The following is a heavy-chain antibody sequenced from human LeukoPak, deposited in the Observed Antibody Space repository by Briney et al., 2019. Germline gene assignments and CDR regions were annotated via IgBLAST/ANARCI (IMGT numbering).Heavy chain of an antibody. Sequence: GGSLRLSCAASGFTFSSYAMHWARQAPGKGLEWVAVISYDGSNKYYADSVKGRFTISRDNSKNTLYLQMNSLRAEDTAVYYCAKGIWTSRYRHYYYGMDVWGQGTTVTVSS. J-gene: IGHJ6*02. CDR1: GFTFSSYA. CDR2: ISYDGSNK. D-gene: IGHD3-16*02. V-gene: IGHV3-30*04. CDR3: AKGIWTSRYRHYYYGMDV.